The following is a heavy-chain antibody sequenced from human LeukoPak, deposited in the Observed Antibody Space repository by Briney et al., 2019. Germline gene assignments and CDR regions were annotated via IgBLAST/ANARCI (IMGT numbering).Heavy chain of an antibody. V-gene: IGHV3-23*01. J-gene: IGHJ6*02. CDR3: AKEVVSSSARYGMDV. D-gene: IGHD3-22*01. CDR2: ISGSGDST. Sequence: GGSLRLSCTVSGFTFSNFAMSWVRQAPGKGLEWVSMISGSGDSTYFADSVKGRFTISRDNSKNTLYLQMNSLRAEDTAVYYCAKEVVSSSARYGMDVWGQGTTVTVSS. CDR1: GFTFSNFA.